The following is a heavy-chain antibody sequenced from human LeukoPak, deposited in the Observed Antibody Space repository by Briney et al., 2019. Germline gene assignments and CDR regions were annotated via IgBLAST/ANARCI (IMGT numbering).Heavy chain of an antibody. J-gene: IGHJ4*02. D-gene: IGHD4/OR15-4a*01. CDR2: SRNKANSYST. CDR3: GRVPVSGENYRTDY. CDR1: GFSFSDQY. V-gene: IGHV3-72*01. Sequence: PGGSLRLSCAATGFSFSDQYMDWVRQAPGKGLEWVGRSRNKANSYSTEYAASVKGRFTISRDDSKNSLDLQMYGLKSEDTAVYYCGRVPVSGENYRTDYWGQGTLVSVSS.